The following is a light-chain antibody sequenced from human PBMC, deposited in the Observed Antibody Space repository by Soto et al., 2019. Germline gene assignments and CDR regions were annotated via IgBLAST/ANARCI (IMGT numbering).Light chain of an antibody. CDR3: SSYTSGSTHYV. Sequence: QSVLTQPASVSGSPGQSITISCTGTSSDVGAYDYVSWYQQYPGKAPKLMIYDVTDRPSGVSDRFFGSKSGNTASLTISGLQAEDEADYYCSSYTSGSTHYVFGTGTKVTVL. J-gene: IGLJ1*01. CDR2: DVT. V-gene: IGLV2-14*03. CDR1: SSDVGAYDY.